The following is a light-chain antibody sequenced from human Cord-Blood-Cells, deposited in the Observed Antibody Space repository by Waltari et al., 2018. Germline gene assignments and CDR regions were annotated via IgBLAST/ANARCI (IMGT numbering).Light chain of an antibody. J-gene: IGKJ2*01. CDR1: QSISSY. CDR2: AAS. CDR3: QQSYSTPYT. V-gene: IGKV1-39*01. Sequence: DIQMTQSTSSQSASVPDRITITCRASQSISSYLNWYQQKPGKAPKLLIYAASSLQSGVPSRFSGSGSGTDFTLTISSLQPEDFATYYCQQSYSTPYTFGQGTKLEIK.